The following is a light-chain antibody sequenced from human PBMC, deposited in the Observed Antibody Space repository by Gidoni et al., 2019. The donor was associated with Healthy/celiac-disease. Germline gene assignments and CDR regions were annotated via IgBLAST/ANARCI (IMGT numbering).Light chain of an antibody. CDR1: QSVLYSSNNKNY. CDR3: QQYYSTPLT. Sequence: DIVMTQSPDSLAVSLGERATINCKSSQSVLYSSNNKNYLTWYQQKPGQPPKLLIYWASTRESGVPDRFSGSGSGTVFTLTISSLQAEDVAVYYCQQYYSTPLTCGGGTKVEIK. V-gene: IGKV4-1*01. CDR2: WAS. J-gene: IGKJ4*01.